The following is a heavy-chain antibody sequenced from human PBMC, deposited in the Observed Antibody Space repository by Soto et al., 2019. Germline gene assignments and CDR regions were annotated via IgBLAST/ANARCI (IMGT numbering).Heavy chain of an antibody. Sequence: SETLSLTCSVSGGSISSGNYYWSWIRQHPGKGLEWIGYIYYGASTYYNPSLKSRVTISIDTSKNLFSLKLSAVTAADTAMYYCARRLGTAGSFESWGLGTLVTVSS. D-gene: IGHD7-27*01. J-gene: IGHJ4*02. V-gene: IGHV4-31*03. CDR1: GGSISSGNYY. CDR2: IYYGAST. CDR3: ARRLGTAGSFES.